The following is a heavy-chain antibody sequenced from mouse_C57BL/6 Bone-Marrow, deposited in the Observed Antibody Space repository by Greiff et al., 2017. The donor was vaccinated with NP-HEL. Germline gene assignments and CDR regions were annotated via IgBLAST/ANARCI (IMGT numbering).Heavy chain of an antibody. V-gene: IGHV1-55*01. CDR2: IYPGSGST. D-gene: IGHD3-2*02. CDR1: GYTFTSYW. CDR3: AYSSGYALYAMDY. J-gene: IGHJ4*01. Sequence: QVQLKQPGAELVKPGASVKMSCKASGYTFTSYWITWVKQRPGQGLEWIGDIYPGSGSTNYNEKFKSKATLTVDTSSSTAYMQLSSLTSEDSAVYYCAYSSGYALYAMDYWGQGTSVTVSS.